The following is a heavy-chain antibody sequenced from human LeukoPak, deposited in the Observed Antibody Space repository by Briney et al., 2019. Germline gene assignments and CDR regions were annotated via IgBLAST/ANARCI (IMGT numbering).Heavy chain of an antibody. CDR2: INHSGST. CDR3: VRGYCSSTSCWNYFDY. V-gene: IGHV4-34*01. CDR1: GGSFSGYY. J-gene: IGHJ4*02. Sequence: SSETLSLTCAVYGGSFSGYYWSWIRQPPGKGLEWIGEINHSGSTNYNPSLKSRVTISVDTSKNQFSLTLSSVTAADTAVYYCVRGYCSSTSCWNYFDYWGQGTLVTVSS. D-gene: IGHD2-2*01.